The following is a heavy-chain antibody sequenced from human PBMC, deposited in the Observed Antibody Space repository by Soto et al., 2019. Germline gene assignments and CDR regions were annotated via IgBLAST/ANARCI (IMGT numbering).Heavy chain of an antibody. CDR3: ARNWAIFGVVIPTYSLDY. CDR1: GYTFTSYY. J-gene: IGHJ4*02. Sequence: GASVKVSCKASGYTFTSYYMHWVRQAPGQGLEWMGIINPSGGSTSYAQKFQGRVTMTRDTSTSTVYMELSSLRSEDTAVYYCARNWAIFGVVIPTYSLDYWGQGTLVTVSS. CDR2: INPSGGST. V-gene: IGHV1-46*03. D-gene: IGHD3-3*01.